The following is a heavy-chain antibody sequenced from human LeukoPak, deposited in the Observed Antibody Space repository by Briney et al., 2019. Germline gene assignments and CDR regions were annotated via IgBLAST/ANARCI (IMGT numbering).Heavy chain of an antibody. CDR2: VYHSGST. CDR3: ARRSTVAGRGRFDP. Sequence: NPSETLSLTCIVSGASIRSSTYYWGWIRQSPGKGLEWIASVYHSGSTYDNPSLKSRVTISVDTSKNHFSLKLTSVSAADTAVYYCARRSTVAGRGRFDPWGQGTLVTVSS. V-gene: IGHV4-39*02. D-gene: IGHD6-19*01. CDR1: GASIRSSTYY. J-gene: IGHJ5*02.